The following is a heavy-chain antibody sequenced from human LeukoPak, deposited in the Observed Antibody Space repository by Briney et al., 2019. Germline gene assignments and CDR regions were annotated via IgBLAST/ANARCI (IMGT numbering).Heavy chain of an antibody. CDR2: MNPNSGNT. Sequence: ASVKVSCKASGGTFSSYAINWVRQATGQGLEWMGWMNPNSGNTGYAQKFQGRVTMTRNTSISTAYMELSSLRSEDTAVYYCARKDAIFYYYGMDVWGQGTTVTVSS. D-gene: IGHD2-8*01. V-gene: IGHV1-8*02. J-gene: IGHJ6*02. CDR3: ARKDAIFYYYGMDV. CDR1: GGTFSSYA.